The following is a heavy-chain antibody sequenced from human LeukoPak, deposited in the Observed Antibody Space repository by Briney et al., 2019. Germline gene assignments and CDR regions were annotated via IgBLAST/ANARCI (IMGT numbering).Heavy chain of an antibody. J-gene: IGHJ4*02. CDR1: GGSFSGYY. D-gene: IGHD2-2*01. V-gene: IGHV4-34*01. Sequence: SETLSLTCAVYGGSFSGYYWSWIRQPPGKGLEWIGEINHSGSTNYNPSLKSRVTISVDTSKNQFSLKLSSATAADTAVYYCARGRGYCSSTSCYLEAFDYWGQGTLVTVSS. CDR3: ARGRGYCSSTSCYLEAFDY. CDR2: INHSGST.